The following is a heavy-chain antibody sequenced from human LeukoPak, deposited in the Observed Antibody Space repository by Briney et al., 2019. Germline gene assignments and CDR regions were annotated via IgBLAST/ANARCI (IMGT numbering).Heavy chain of an antibody. J-gene: IGHJ4*02. CDR1: DGSMISYH. Sequence: SETLSLTCSVSDGSMISYHWSWIRQPAGKGLEWIGRIYTSGSTNYNPSLKSRVTMSVDTSKNQFSLKLTSVTAADTAVYYCARYSTSRHYFDYWGQGTLVAVSS. CDR3: ARYSTSRHYFDY. D-gene: IGHD6-6*01. CDR2: IYTSGST. V-gene: IGHV4-4*07.